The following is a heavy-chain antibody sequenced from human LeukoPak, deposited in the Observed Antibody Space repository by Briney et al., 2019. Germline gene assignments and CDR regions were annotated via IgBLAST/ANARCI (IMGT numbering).Heavy chain of an antibody. CDR1: GYSISSGYY. D-gene: IGHD6-13*01. J-gene: IGHJ4*02. Sequence: PSETLSLTCAVSGYSISSGYYWGWIRQHPGEGLEWIGSIYHSGSTYYNPSLKSRVTISVDTSKNQFSLKLSSVTAADTAVYYWASYSSSWPSYWGQGTLVTVSS. CDR2: IYHSGST. CDR3: ASYSSSWPSY. V-gene: IGHV4-38-2*01.